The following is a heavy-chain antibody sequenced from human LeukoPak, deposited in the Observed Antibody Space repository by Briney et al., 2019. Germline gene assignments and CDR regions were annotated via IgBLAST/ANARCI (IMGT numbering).Heavy chain of an antibody. D-gene: IGHD3-22*01. V-gene: IGHV4-39*01. CDR2: IYCSGST. CDR3: ARLYYDSSGYYQICYFDY. J-gene: IGHJ4*02. Sequence: SETLSLTCTVSGGSISSSSYYWGWIRQPPGKGLEWIGSIYCSGSTYYNPSLKSRVTISVDTSKNQFSLNLSSVTAADTAVYYCARLYYDSSGYYQICYFDYWGQGTLVTVSS. CDR1: GGSISSSSYY.